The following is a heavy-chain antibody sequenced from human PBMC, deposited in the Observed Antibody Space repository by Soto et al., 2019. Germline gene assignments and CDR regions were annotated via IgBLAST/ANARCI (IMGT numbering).Heavy chain of an antibody. CDR2: ISYDGSNK. J-gene: IGHJ4*02. CDR1: GFTFSSYG. V-gene: IGHV3-30*18. D-gene: IGHD1-26*01. CDR3: AKGEVGATT. Sequence: LRLSCAASGFTFSSYGMHWVRQAPGKGLEWVAVISYDGSNKYYADSVKGRFTISRDNSKNTLYLQMNSLRAEDTAVYYCAKGEVGATTWGQGTLVTVSS.